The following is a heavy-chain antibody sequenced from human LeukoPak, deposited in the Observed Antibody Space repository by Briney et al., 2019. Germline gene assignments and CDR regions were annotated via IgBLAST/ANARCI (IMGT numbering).Heavy chain of an antibody. CDR3: ARDTRSYDSSGYYFFDF. CDR1: GGSISSYY. D-gene: IGHD3-22*01. V-gene: IGHV4-59*01. J-gene: IGHJ4*02. CDR2: INYSGST. Sequence: SETLSLTCTVSGGSISSYYWSWIRQPAGKGLEWIGYINYSGSTNSNPSLKSRATISMDTSKHHFSLKLSSVTAADTAVYYCARDTRSYDSSGYYFFDFWGQGTLVTVSS.